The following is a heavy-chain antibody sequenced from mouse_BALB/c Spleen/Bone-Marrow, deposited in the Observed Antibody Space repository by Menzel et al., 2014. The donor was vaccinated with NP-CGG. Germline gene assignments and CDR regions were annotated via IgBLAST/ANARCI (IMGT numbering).Heavy chain of an antibody. CDR2: ISNLAYSI. V-gene: IGHV5-15*02. CDR3: ARAGYDGYPWYFDV. D-gene: IGHD2-3*01. Sequence: VKLVESGGGLVQPGGSRKLSCAASGFTFSDYGMAWVRQAPGKGPEWVAFISNLAYSIYYADTLTGRFTISRENAKNPLYLEISSLRSEDPAMYYCARAGYDGYPWYFDVWGAGTTVTGSS. J-gene: IGHJ1*01. CDR1: GFTFSDYG.